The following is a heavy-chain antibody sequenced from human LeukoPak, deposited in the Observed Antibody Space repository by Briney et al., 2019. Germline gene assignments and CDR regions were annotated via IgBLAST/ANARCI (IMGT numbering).Heavy chain of an antibody. J-gene: IGHJ4*02. CDR3: AKARYCSGGSCYFDY. D-gene: IGHD2-15*01. CDR2: TIGSGGST. V-gene: IGHV3-23*01. Sequence: GGSLRLSCAASGFTFSSYAMSWVRQAPGKGLEWVSGTIGSGGSTFYADSVKGRFTISRDNSKNTLYQQMNSLRAEDTAVYYCAKARYCSGGSCYFDYWGQGTLVTVSS. CDR1: GFTFSSYA.